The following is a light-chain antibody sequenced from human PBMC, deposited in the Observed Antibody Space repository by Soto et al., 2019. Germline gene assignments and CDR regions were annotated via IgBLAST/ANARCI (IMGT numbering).Light chain of an antibody. J-gene: IGKJ2*01. Sequence: DIQMTQSPSSLSASVGDRVTITCRASQSIRSYLNWYPQKPGKAPKLLIYAASSLQSGVPSRFSGRGYRTDFTLNISTLQHEDFAAYYCQHSYSTVDTFGKGNKLEIK. V-gene: IGKV1-39*01. CDR3: QHSYSTVDT. CDR2: AAS. CDR1: QSIRSY.